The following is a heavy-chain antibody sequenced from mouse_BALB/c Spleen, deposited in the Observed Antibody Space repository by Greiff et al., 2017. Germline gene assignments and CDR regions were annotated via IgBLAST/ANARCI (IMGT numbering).Heavy chain of an antibody. D-gene: IGHD2-1*01. Sequence: VKLVESGPGLVAPSQSLSITCTVSGFSLTGYGVNWVRQPPGKGLEWLGMIWGDGSTDYNSALKSRLSISKDNSKSQVFLKMNSLQTDDTARYYGARVGGSGNYVPWFAYWGQGTLVTVSA. V-gene: IGHV2-6-7*01. CDR3: ARVGGSGNYVPWFAY. CDR2: IWGDGST. J-gene: IGHJ3*01. CDR1: GFSLTGYG.